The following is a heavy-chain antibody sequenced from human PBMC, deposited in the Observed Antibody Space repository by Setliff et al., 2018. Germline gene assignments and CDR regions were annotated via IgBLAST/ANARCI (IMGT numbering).Heavy chain of an antibody. J-gene: IGHJ6*03. CDR2: IYYSGST. D-gene: IGHD1-1*01. CDR3: ARVVPTARRGRLYYYYMDV. V-gene: IGHV4-59*12. Sequence: SETLSLTCTVSGGSISSYYWSWIRQPPGKGLEWIGYIYYSGSTNYNPSLKSRVTISVDTSKKQFSLMMNSVTAADTGVYFCARVVPTARRGRLYYYYMDVWDKGATVTVSS. CDR1: GGSISSYY.